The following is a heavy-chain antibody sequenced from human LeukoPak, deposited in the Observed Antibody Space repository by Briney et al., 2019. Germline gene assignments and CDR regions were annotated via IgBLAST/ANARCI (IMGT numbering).Heavy chain of an antibody. V-gene: IGHV4-59*01. CDR1: GRSISNYY. CDR2: IFYSGST. CDR3: ARDYVWGSYRYFDY. Sequence: SETLSLTCTVSGRSISNYYWSWLRQPPGEGLEWIGSIFYSGSTNYNPSLKSRVAISVDTSKNHFSLKLSSVTAADTAVYYCARDYVWGSYRYFDYWGQGALVTVSS. J-gene: IGHJ4*02. D-gene: IGHD3-16*02.